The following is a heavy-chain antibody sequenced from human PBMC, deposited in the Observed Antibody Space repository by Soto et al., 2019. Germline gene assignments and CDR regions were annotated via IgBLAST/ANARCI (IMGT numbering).Heavy chain of an antibody. J-gene: IGHJ4*02. D-gene: IGHD6-19*01. CDR3: MNYNRGWEY. V-gene: IGHV4-39*01. CDR2: ISYSGRT. Sequence: QLQLQESGPGLVQPSETLSLTCTVSGVSISSSGYYWAWVRQPPGKGLEWIGMISYSGRTYYSPSIKSRVTISADTSKNQVSLWLSSVTAADAAVFHCMNYNRGWEYWGQGALVTVSS. CDR1: GVSISSSGYY.